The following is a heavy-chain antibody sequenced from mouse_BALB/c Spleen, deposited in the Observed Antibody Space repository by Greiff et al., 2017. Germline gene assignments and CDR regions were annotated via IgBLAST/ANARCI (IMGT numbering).Heavy chain of an antibody. D-gene: IGHD1-1*02. CDR2: ISSGSSTI. Sequence: EVQLVESGGGLVQPGGSRKLSCAASGFTFSSFGMHWVRQAPEKGLEWVAYISSGSSTIYYADTVKGRFTISRDNPKNTLFLQMTSLRSEDTAMYYCASGSYYYAMDYWGQGTPVTVSA. CDR3: ASGSYYYAMDY. J-gene: IGHJ4*01. V-gene: IGHV5-17*02. CDR1: GFTFSSFG.